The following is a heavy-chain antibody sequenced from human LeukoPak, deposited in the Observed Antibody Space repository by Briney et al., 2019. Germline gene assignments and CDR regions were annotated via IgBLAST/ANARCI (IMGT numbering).Heavy chain of an antibody. J-gene: IGHJ2*01. V-gene: IGHV4-31*03. CDR3: ARVCTSCYEGKWYFDL. D-gene: IGHD2-2*01. Sequence: SQTLSLTCTVSGGSISSGGYYWSCIRQHPGQGLEGSVNIDYSGRTYYNPSLKSRVTISVDTSKTQFSLKLSSVTAADTAVYYCARVCTSCYEGKWYFDLCGAGNLVTVSS. CDR2: IDYSGRT. CDR1: GGSISSGGYY.